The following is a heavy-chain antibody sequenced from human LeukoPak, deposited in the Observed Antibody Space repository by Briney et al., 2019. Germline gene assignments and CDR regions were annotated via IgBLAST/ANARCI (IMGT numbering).Heavy chain of an antibody. D-gene: IGHD4-17*01. Sequence: GGSLRLSCAASGFTFSSYAMHWVRQARGKWLEWVAVISYDGSNKYHADSVKGRFTISRDNSKNTLYLQMNSLRAEDTAVYYCARGHGDYGYYYYGMDVWGQGTTVTVSS. V-gene: IGHV3-30-3*01. CDR3: ARGHGDYGYYYYGMDV. CDR2: ISYDGSNK. J-gene: IGHJ6*02. CDR1: GFTFSSYA.